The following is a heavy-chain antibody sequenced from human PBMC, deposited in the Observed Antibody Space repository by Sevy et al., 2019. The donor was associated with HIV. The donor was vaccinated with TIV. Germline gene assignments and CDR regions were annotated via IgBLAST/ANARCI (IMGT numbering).Heavy chain of an antibody. CDR3: AGGDSSSRRYYYYGMDV. Sequence: GGSLRLSCAASGFTFSSYGMHWVRQAPGKGLEWVAVIWYDGSNKYYADSVKGRFTISRDNSKNTLYLQMNSLRAEDTAVYYCAGGDSSSRRYYYYGMDVWGQGTTVTVSS. CDR1: GFTFSSYG. D-gene: IGHD6-6*01. CDR2: IWYDGSNK. V-gene: IGHV3-33*01. J-gene: IGHJ6*02.